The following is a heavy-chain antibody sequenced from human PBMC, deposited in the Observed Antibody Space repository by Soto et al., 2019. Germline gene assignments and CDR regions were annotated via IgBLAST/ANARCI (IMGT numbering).Heavy chain of an antibody. D-gene: IGHD3-9*01. Sequence: XGSLRLSCAASGFPFSKYCKSGVRQAPGKGLEWVANIKDDGGQQYYVDSVKGRFTISRDNAENSLYLHMSSLRVEDTAVCYCGNTPRRGGFDRWGQGTVVTVSS. J-gene: IGHJ4*02. CDR3: GNTPRRGGFDR. CDR1: GFPFSKYC. CDR2: IKDDGGQQ. V-gene: IGHV3-7*03.